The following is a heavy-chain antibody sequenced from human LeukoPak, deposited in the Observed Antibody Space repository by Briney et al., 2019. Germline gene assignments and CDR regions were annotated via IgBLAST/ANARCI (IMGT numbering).Heavy chain of an antibody. CDR3: ARDVNYGDYEYYYYCGMDV. J-gene: IGHJ6*02. V-gene: IGHV3-7*01. CDR2: IKQDGSEK. CDR1: GFTFSSYW. Sequence: GGSLRLSCAASGFTFSSYWMSWVRQAPGKGLEWVANIKQDGSEKYYVYSVKGLFTISRDNAKNSLYLQMNSLRAEDTAVYYCARDVNYGDYEYYYYCGMDVWGQGTTVTVSS. D-gene: IGHD4-17*01.